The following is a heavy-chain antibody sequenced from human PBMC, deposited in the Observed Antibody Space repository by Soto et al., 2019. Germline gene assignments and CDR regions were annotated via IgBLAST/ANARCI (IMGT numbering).Heavy chain of an antibody. J-gene: IGHJ4*02. D-gene: IGHD6-6*01. CDR2: IHHTGRT. CDR3: ARTDAYNSSFFDS. V-gene: IGHV4-31*03. CDR1: GDSVKSAY. Sequence: QVQLQEMGPGLVKPSQTLTITCTVSGDSVKSAYWSWIRQLPGKGLEWMGNIHHTGRTFYNPSLKSRLEISIDTSKPHFSLRMRSITAADSAVYYCARTDAYNSSFFDSWGQGAVVTVSS.